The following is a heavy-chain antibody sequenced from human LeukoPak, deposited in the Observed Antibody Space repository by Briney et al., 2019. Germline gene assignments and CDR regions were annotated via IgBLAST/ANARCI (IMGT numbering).Heavy chain of an antibody. D-gene: IGHD3-3*01. CDR3: AGYYSSIYGMDV. CDR2: INHSGST. J-gene: IGHJ6*02. Sequence: SETLSLTCTVSGGSISSYYWSWIRQPSGKGLEWIGEINHSGSTYYNASLKSRITISVDTSMRQFSLRMNSVTAADTAVYFCAGYYSSIYGMDVWGQGTSVTVSS. V-gene: IGHV4-34*01. CDR1: GGSISSYY.